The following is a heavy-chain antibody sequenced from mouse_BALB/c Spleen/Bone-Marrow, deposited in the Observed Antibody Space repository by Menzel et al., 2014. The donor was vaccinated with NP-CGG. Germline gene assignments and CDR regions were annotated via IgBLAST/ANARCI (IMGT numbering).Heavy chain of an antibody. Sequence: EVQRVESGPELVKPGASVKVSCKASGYAFTNYNMYWVKQSHGKSLEWIGYNDPYSGGTNYNQKFKGKATLTVDKSSSTAYMHLNSLTSEDSAVYYCARLGTTAVPDYWGQGTTPTVSS. CDR1: GYAFTNYN. D-gene: IGHD1-1*01. J-gene: IGHJ2*01. CDR3: ARLGTTAVPDY. V-gene: IGHV1S135*01. CDR2: NDPYSGGT.